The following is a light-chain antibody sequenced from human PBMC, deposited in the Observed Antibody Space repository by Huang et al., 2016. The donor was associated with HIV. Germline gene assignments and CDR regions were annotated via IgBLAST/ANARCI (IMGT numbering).Light chain of an antibody. V-gene: IGKV3-20*01. CDR3: QQYGSSSWT. Sequence: EIVLTTSPGTLSLSPGERATLPCRARQSVSRSYVAWDQHNPGPAPRLLIHCAAPRATGIPDRFSGSGSGTDFTLTISRLEPEDFAVYYCQQYGSSSWTFGQGTKVEIK. CDR2: CAA. CDR1: QSVSRSY. J-gene: IGKJ1*01.